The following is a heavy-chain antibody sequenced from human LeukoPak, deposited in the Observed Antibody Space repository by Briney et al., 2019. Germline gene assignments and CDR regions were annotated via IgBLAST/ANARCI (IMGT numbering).Heavy chain of an antibody. D-gene: IGHD4-17*01. CDR2: IHYSGST. Sequence: SETLSLTCTVSGGSISSSSYYWGWIRQPPGKGLEWIGSIHYSGSTYYNPSLKSRVTISVDTSKNQFSLRLSSVTAADTAVYYCARNDYGDYVSPQYYFDYWGQGTLVTVSS. CDR1: GGSISSSSYY. J-gene: IGHJ4*02. CDR3: ARNDYGDYVSPQYYFDY. V-gene: IGHV4-39*01.